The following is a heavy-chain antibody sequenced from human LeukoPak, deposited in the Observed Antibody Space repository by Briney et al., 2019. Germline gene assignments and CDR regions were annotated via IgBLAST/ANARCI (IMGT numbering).Heavy chain of an antibody. CDR3: ARVAADYYDSSGFLRPFDY. Sequence: ASVKVSCKASGYTFTGYYMHWVRQAPGQGLEWMGCINPNSGGTNYAQKFQGRVTMTRDTSISTAYMELSRLRSDDTAVYYCARVAADYYDSSGFLRPFDYWGQGTLVTVSS. CDR1: GYTFTGYY. D-gene: IGHD3-22*01. CDR2: INPNSGGT. V-gene: IGHV1-2*02. J-gene: IGHJ4*02.